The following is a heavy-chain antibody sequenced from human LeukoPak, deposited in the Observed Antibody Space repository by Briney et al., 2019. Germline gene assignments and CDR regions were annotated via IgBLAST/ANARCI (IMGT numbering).Heavy chain of an antibody. CDR1: GGSISSYY. V-gene: IGHV4-59*01. CDR2: IYYSGST. J-gene: IGHJ4*02. CDR3: ARRRYSSGWYYFDY. D-gene: IGHD6-19*01. Sequence: PSETLSLTCTVSGGSISSYYWSWIRQPPGKGLEWIGYIYYSGSTNYNPSLKSRVTISVDTSKNQFSLKLSSVTAADTAVYYCARRRYSSGWYYFDYWGQGTLDTVSS.